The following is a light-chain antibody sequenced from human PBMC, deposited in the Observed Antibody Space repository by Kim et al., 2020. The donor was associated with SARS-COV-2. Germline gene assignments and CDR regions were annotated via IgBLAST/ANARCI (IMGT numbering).Light chain of an antibody. CDR2: AAS. Sequence: DLQITQSPSSVSASVGDRFTITCRASQGINNWLAWYQQKPGKAPNLLIYAASSLQSGVPSRFSGSGSGTDFTLTISSLQPEDFATFYCRQANNFPRTIGGGTKVDIK. J-gene: IGKJ4*01. CDR3: RQANNFPRT. CDR1: QGINNW. V-gene: IGKV1-12*01.